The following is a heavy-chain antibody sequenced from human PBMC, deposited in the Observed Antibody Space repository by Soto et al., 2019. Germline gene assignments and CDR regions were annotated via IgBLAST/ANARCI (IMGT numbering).Heavy chain of an antibody. CDR2: VVPMYDSV. CDR3: ASWRSYSGSYCFDY. Sequence: SVKVSCKASGCTFNSYTINCVRQAPGRGLEWVGQVVPMYDSVNYAENFQGRVTVTADKSTKTAYMELTSLRSEDTALYFCASWRSYSGSYCFDYWGQGTLVTVSS. V-gene: IGHV1-69*06. D-gene: IGHD1-26*01. CDR1: GCTFNSYT. J-gene: IGHJ4*02.